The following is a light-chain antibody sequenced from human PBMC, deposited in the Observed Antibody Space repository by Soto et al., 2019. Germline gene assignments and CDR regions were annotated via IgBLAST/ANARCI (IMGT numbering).Light chain of an antibody. J-gene: IGLJ2*01. CDR2: LNSDGSH. CDR3: QTWGTGPLV. CDR1: SGHSTYA. V-gene: IGLV4-69*01. Sequence: QLVLTQSPSASASLGASVKLTCTLSSGHSTYAIAWHQQQREKGPRYLMKLNSDGSHSKGDGIPDRFSGSSSGAERYLTISSLQSEDEADYYCQTWGTGPLVFGGGTKLTVL.